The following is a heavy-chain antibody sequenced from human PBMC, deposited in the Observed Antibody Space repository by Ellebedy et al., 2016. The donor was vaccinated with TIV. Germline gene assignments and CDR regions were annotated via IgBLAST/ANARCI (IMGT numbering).Heavy chain of an antibody. CDR3: VRALKYCGGDCTYKFDF. V-gene: IGHV2-26*01. D-gene: IGHD2-21*02. Sequence: SGPTLVKPTETLTLTCTVSGFSLSNLIMSVSWIRQPPRKALEWLAHIFSNDEKSYSTSLEARLSISKDTAKSQVVLTVANMDPVDTATYYCVRALKYCGGDCTYKFDFWGQGALVTVSS. J-gene: IGHJ4*02. CDR1: GFSLSNLIMS. CDR2: IFSNDEK.